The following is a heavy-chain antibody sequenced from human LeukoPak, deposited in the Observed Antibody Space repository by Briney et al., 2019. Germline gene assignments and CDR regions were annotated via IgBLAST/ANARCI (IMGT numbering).Heavy chain of an antibody. D-gene: IGHD4/OR15-4a*01. CDR3: ARLASLSTIAHRGRTWVDP. V-gene: IGHV4-61*02. J-gene: IGHJ5*02. CDR2: IYTSGST. Sequence: SETLSLTCTVSGGSISSGSYYWSWIRQPAGKGLEWIGRIYTSGSTNYNPSLESRVTISVDTSKNQFSLKLSPVTAADTAVYYCARLASLSTIAHRGRTWVDPWGQGTLVTVSS. CDR1: GGSISSGSYY.